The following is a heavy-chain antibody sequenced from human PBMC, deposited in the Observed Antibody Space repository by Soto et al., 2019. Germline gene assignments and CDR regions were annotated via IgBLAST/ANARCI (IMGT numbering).Heavy chain of an antibody. J-gene: IGHJ4*02. Sequence: ASVKVSCKASGYTVTSYGISSVRQAPGQGLEWMGWISAYNGNTNYAQKLQGRVTMTTDTSTSTAYMELRSLRSDDTAVYYCARDKLLWFGELLRTPTLYYFDYWGQGTLVTVSS. CDR3: ARDKLLWFGELLRTPTLYYFDY. D-gene: IGHD3-10*01. V-gene: IGHV1-18*01. CDR2: ISAYNGNT. CDR1: GYTVTSYG.